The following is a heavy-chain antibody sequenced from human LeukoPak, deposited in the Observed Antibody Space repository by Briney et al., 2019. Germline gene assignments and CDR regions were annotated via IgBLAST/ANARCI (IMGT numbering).Heavy chain of an antibody. V-gene: IGHV5-51*01. D-gene: IGHD6-13*01. CDR1: GYSFTSYW. Sequence: KIGESLKISCKGSGYSFTSYWIGWVRQMPGKGLEWMGIIYPGDSDTRYSPPFQGQVTISADKSISTAYLQWSSLKASDTAMYYCAGGDSSLAYYYYGMDVWGQGTTVTVSS. CDR3: AGGDSSLAYYYYGMDV. CDR2: IYPGDSDT. J-gene: IGHJ6*02.